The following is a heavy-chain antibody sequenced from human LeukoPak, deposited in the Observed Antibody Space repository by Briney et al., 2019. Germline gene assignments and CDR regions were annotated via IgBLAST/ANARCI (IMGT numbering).Heavy chain of an antibody. CDR2: ISPTGEGT. V-gene: IGHV3-23*01. CDR1: GFAFSNTG. D-gene: IGHD4-17*01. Sequence: GGSLRLSCAASGFAFSNTGMTWVRQAPGRGLEWVSTISPTGEGTHYADSVKGRFTISRDNSKNTLSLEMNSLGADDTATYYCARDAGGAWPFDYWGQGTRVIVSS. J-gene: IGHJ4*02. CDR3: ARDAGGAWPFDY.